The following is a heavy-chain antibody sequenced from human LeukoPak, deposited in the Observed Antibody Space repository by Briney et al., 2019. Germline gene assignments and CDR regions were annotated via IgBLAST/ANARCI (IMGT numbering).Heavy chain of an antibody. J-gene: IGHJ3*02. V-gene: IGHV1-69*05. CDR1: GGTFSSYA. CDR3: AGPSVVGAAINAFDI. CDR2: IIPIFGTA. Sequence: GASVKVSCKASGGTFSSYAISWVRQAPGQGLEWMGGIIPIFGTANYAQKFQGRVTITTDESTITGSMELGRLRSEYTAVYHCAGPSVVGAAINAFDIWGQGTMVTVSS. D-gene: IGHD2-2*01.